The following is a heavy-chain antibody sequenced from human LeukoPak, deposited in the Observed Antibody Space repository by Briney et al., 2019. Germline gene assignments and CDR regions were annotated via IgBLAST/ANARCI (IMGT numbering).Heavy chain of an antibody. V-gene: IGHV3-23*01. CDR3: ARHDSFIPY. J-gene: IGHJ4*02. CDR1: GFTFSEYA. Sequence: PGGSLRLSCVASGFTFSEYAMSWVRQAPGKGLEWVSGISDSGGSTYYADSVKGRCTISRDNSKNTVSLQMNNLRAEDTAVYFCARHDSFIPYWGQGTLVTVTS. CDR2: ISDSGGST. D-gene: IGHD3-16*02.